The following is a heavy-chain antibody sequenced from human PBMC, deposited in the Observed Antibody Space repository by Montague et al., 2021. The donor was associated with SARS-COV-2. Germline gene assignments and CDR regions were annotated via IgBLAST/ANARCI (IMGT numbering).Heavy chain of an antibody. J-gene: IGHJ4*02. D-gene: IGHD2-21*02. CDR2: FFYNGAT. CDR1: GDSISSSTYY. CDR3: ARCRLRNLCDY. V-gene: IGHV4-39*01. Sequence: SETLSLTCTVAGDSISSSTYYWGWLRQPPGKGLEWIGSFFYNGATHSTPSLKSRVTISVDTSKNQFSLKLNSVTAADTAVYYCARCRLRNLCDYWGQGTLVTASA.